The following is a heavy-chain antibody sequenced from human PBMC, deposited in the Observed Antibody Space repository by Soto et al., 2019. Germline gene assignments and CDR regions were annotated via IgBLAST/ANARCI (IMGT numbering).Heavy chain of an antibody. J-gene: IGHJ4*02. V-gene: IGHV4-34*01. D-gene: IGHD3-3*01. CDR3: ARLYYDFWSGYYAPIGTYYFDY. CDR2: INHSGST. CDR1: GGSFSGYY. Sequence: SEILSLTCAVYGGSFSGYYWSWIRQPPGKGLEWIGEINHSGSTSYNPSLKSRVTISVDTSKNQFSLKLSSVTAADTAVYYCARLYYDFWSGYYAPIGTYYFDYWGQGTLVTVS.